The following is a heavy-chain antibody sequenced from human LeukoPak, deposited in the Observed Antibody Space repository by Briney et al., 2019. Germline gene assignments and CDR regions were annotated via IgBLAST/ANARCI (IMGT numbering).Heavy chain of an antibody. V-gene: IGHV4-30-2*01. D-gene: IGHD6-13*01. Sequence: SETLSLTCAVSGGSISSGGYSWSWLRQPPGKGLEWIGYIYHSGSTYYNPSLKSRVTISVDRSKNQFSLKLSSVTAADTAVYYCAREGSFAFDIWGQGAMVTVSS. CDR3: AREGSFAFDI. CDR1: GGSISSGGYS. J-gene: IGHJ3*02. CDR2: IYHSGST.